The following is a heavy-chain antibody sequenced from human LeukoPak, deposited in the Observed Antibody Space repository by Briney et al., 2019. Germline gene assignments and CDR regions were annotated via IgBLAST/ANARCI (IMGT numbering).Heavy chain of an antibody. CDR2: ISSDGNNK. CDR1: GFXFSTYT. Sequence: GGSLRLSCAVSGFXFSTYTIHWVRQAPGKGLEWVALISSDGNNKDYADSVKGRFTISRDNSKNTLYLQMNSLRGEDTALYFCARGRYYMDYWGQGTLVTVSS. CDR3: ARGRYYMDY. V-gene: IGHV3-30-3*01. J-gene: IGHJ4*02.